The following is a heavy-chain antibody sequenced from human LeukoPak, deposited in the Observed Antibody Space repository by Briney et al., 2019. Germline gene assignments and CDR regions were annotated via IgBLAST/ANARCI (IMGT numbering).Heavy chain of an antibody. CDR1: GFTFSSYA. V-gene: IGHV3-23*01. CDR3: AKGRYYDSSGPFDP. Sequence: GGSLRLSCAASGFTFSSYAMSWVRQVPGKGLEWVSAISGSGGSTYYADSVKGRFTISRDNSKNTLYLQMNSLRAEDTAVYYCAKGRYYDSSGPFDPWGQGTLVTVSS. CDR2: ISGSGGST. J-gene: IGHJ5*02. D-gene: IGHD3-22*01.